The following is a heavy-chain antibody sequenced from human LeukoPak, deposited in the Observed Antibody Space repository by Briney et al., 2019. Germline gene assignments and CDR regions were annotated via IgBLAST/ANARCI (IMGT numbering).Heavy chain of an antibody. D-gene: IGHD2-2*02. Sequence: GGSLRLSCAGSGFMFTRFWMSWVRQTPGKGLEWVANIKQDGSEKYYVDSVKGRLTISRDNAKNSLYLQMNSLRVADTAIYYCARDATSDTLGSWGQGTLVTVSS. CDR2: IKQDGSEK. J-gene: IGHJ5*02. V-gene: IGHV3-7*01. CDR3: ARDATSDTLGS. CDR1: GFMFTRFW.